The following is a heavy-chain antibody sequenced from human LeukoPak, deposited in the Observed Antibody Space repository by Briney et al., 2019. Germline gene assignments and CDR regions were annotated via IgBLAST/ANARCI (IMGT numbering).Heavy chain of an antibody. CDR3: ARGGELLESGFDY. V-gene: IGHV1-2*02. Sequence: ASVKVSCKASGYTFTGNNMHWVRQAPGQGLGWMGWSNTNSAGTTNAKKFQGRVTMTRDTSISTAYMELSRLRSVDTAGYYCARGGELLESGFDYWGQGTLVTVSS. J-gene: IGHJ4*02. CDR1: GYTFTGNN. D-gene: IGHD1-26*01. CDR2: SNTNSAGT.